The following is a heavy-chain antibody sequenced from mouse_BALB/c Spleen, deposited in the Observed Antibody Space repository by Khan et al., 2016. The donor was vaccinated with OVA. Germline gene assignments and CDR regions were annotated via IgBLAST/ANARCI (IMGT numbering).Heavy chain of an antibody. J-gene: IGHJ2*01. Sequence: VQLKESGPGLVKPSQSLSLTCTVTGYSITSDYAWNWIRQFPGNKLEWMGHISYSGNTKYNPSLKSRISITRDTSKNQFFLQLNSVTTEDTATYSWARIYGGDFDYWGQGTTLTVSS. V-gene: IGHV3-2*02. CDR2: ISYSGNT. CDR3: ARIYGGDFDY. CDR1: GYSITSDYA. D-gene: IGHD1-1*01.